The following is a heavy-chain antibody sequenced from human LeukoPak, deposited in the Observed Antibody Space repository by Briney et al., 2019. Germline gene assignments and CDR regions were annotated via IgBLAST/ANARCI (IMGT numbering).Heavy chain of an antibody. Sequence: ASVKVSCKASGYTFISYDFNWVRQATGQGLEWMGWMNPNSGNTGYAQKFQGRVTMTRNTSISTAYMELSRLTSEDTAVYYCARGPRSGSYLDYWGQGTLVTVSS. CDR1: GYTFISYD. CDR2: MNPNSGNT. CDR3: ARGPRSGSYLDY. D-gene: IGHD1-26*01. J-gene: IGHJ4*02. V-gene: IGHV1-8*01.